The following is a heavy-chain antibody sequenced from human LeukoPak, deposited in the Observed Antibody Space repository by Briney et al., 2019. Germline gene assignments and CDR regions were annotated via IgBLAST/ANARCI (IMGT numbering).Heavy chain of an antibody. CDR1: GFTFSDYY. D-gene: IGHD1-26*01. V-gene: IGHV3-30*18. Sequence: GGSLRLSCAVSGFTFSDYYMSWIRQAPGKGLEWVAVISYDGSNKYYADSVKGRFTISRDNSKNTLYLQMNSLRAEDTAVYYCAKDLSSGSYISSGYFQHWGQGTLVTVSS. J-gene: IGHJ1*01. CDR2: ISYDGSNK. CDR3: AKDLSSGSYISSGYFQH.